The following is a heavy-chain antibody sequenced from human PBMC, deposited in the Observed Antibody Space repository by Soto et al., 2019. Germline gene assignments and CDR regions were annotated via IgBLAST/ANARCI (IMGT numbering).Heavy chain of an antibody. D-gene: IGHD4-17*01. V-gene: IGHV3-33*01. CDR3: ARVTGNYGDYDVWDY. J-gene: IGHJ4*02. CDR1: GFTFSSYG. CDR2: IWYDGSNK. Sequence: EVSLRLSCAAAGFTFSSYGMHWFRQAPGKGLEWVAVIWYDGSNKYYADSVKGRFTISRDNSKNTLYLQMNSLRAEDTAVDYCARVTGNYGDYDVWDYWGQGTLVTVSS.